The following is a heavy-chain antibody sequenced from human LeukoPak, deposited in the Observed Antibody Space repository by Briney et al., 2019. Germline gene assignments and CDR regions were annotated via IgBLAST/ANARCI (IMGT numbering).Heavy chain of an antibody. CDR3: AREKREGLWFGELFRFQYCGLDV. Sequence: GGSLRLSCAASGFAFGDFWMSWVRQTPGKGLESVDTIKQDGSAKEYVDSVKGRFTISRDNAKESLYLQMNNLRADDTGVYYCAREKREGLWFGELFRFQYCGLDVWGQGTTVVVSS. CDR1: GFAFGDFW. D-gene: IGHD3-10*01. J-gene: IGHJ6*02. CDR2: IKQDGSAK. V-gene: IGHV3-7*01.